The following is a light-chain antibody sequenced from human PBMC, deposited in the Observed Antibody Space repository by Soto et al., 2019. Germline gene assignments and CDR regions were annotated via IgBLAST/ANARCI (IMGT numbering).Light chain of an antibody. CDR1: QSVHSN. Sequence: EIVMTQSPATLSLSPGETATLSCRASQSVHSNLAWFQQHPGQAPRLLIYGASSRATGIPVRFSGSGSGTEFTLTISRLQPEDFAVYYCQQYTDWPWWTFGGGTKVGIK. CDR2: GAS. V-gene: IGKV3-15*01. J-gene: IGKJ4*01. CDR3: QQYTDWPWWT.